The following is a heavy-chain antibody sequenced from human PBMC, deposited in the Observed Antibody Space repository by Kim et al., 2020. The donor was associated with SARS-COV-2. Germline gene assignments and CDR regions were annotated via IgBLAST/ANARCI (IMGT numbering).Heavy chain of an antibody. CDR1: GYTFTSYA. J-gene: IGHJ4*02. Sequence: ASVKVSCKASGYTFTSYAMNWVRQAPGQGLEWMGWINTNTGNPTYAQGFTGRFVFSLDTSVSTAYLQISSLKAEDTAVYYCARGTPDTAMVPFDYWGQGTLVTVSS. CDR3: ARGTPDTAMVPFDY. V-gene: IGHV7-4-1*02. D-gene: IGHD5-18*01. CDR2: INTNTGNP.